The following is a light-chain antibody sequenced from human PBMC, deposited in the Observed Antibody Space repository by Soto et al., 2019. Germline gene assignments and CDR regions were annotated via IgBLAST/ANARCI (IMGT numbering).Light chain of an antibody. CDR1: QSVSSSH. CDR2: GAS. V-gene: IGKV3-20*01. CDR3: QQYGSSPLS. Sequence: EIGLTQSPGTLSLSPGERAALSCRASQSVSSSHLAWYQQKPGQAPRLLIFGASSRANGIPDRFSGSGSGTDFTLTISRLEPEDFAVFYCQQYGSSPLSFGGGTKVEIK. J-gene: IGKJ4*01.